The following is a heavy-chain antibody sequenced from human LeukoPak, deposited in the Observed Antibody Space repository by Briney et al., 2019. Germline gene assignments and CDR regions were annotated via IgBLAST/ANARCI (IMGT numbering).Heavy chain of an antibody. CDR2: IYYSGST. V-gene: IGHV4-30-4*08. D-gene: IGHD5-18*01. Sequence: SQTLSLTCTVSGGSISRGDYYWSWIRQPPGKGLEWIGYIYYSGSTYYNPSLKSRVTISVDTSKNQFSLKLSSVTAADTAVYYCASYYGYSYRSFDYWGLGTLVTVSS. J-gene: IGHJ4*02. CDR1: GGSISRGDYY. CDR3: ASYYGYSYRSFDY.